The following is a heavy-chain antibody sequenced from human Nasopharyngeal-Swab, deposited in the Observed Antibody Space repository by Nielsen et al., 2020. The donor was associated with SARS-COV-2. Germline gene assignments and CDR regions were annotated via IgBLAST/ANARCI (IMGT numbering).Heavy chain of an antibody. J-gene: IGHJ6*02. D-gene: IGHD3-10*01. CDR3: ASPLWFGELLPASYYYYGMDV. Sequence: RQAPGKGLEWIGSIYYSGNTYYNPSLKSRVTIPVDTSKNQFSLKLSSVTAADTAVYYCASPLWFGELLPASYYYYGMDVWGQGTTVTVSS. CDR2: IYYSGNT. V-gene: IGHV4-39*01.